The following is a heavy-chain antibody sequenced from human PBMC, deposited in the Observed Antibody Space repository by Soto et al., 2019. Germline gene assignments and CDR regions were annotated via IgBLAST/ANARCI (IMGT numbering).Heavy chain of an antibody. CDR2: IAYDGINT. Sequence: GGSLRLSCVASGFNFGTYAIHWVRQAPGKGLQWVALIAYDGINTYYADSVKGRFTISRDNSKNTLHLQMNSLRPEDTGVYFCARVTPGNNLYYFSGLDVWGQGTSAPLYS. V-gene: IGHV3-30-3*01. J-gene: IGHJ6*02. D-gene: IGHD1-1*01. CDR1: GFNFGTYA. CDR3: ARVTPGNNLYYFSGLDV.